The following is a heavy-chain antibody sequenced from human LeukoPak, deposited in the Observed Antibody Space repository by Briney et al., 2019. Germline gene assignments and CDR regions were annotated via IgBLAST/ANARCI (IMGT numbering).Heavy chain of an antibody. J-gene: IGHJ4*02. CDR1: GYTFNSYA. Sequence: GGSLRLSSTASGYTFNSYAMSWVRQAPGKGLEWVSGISGSGTSTYYADSVKGRFTISRDNSKNTLHLQMNSLRAEDTALYYCAKEPASGSCFDYWGQGTLVTVSS. CDR2: ISGSGTST. V-gene: IGHV3-23*01. CDR3: AKEPASGSCFDY. D-gene: IGHD3-10*01.